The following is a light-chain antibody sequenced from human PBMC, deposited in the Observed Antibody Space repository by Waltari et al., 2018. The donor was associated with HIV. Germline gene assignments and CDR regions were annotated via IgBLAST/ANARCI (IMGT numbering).Light chain of an antibody. V-gene: IGLV3-1*01. CDR2: QDS. CDR3: HAADSGTVV. J-gene: IGLJ2*01. CDR1: KLGDKY. Sequence: SYELTQQPSVSVSPGQTDSITCSGDKLGDKYACWYQQKPGQSPVVVIYQDSKRPSGLPSRFSGSNAGNTATLTISGTQAMEEADYYFHAADSGTVVFGCGTKLTVL.